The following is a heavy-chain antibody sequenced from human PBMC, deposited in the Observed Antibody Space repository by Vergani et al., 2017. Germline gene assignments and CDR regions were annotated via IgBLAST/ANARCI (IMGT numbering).Heavy chain of an antibody. CDR3: ARDRVDIVATTTYYYYYYGMDV. J-gene: IGHJ6*02. D-gene: IGHD5-12*01. CDR2: ISYDGTQK. V-gene: IGHV3-30*03. CDR1: GFTSSYYG. Sequence: QVHLVESGGAVVQPGRSLRLSCVVSGFTSSYYGMHWVRQAPGKGLEWVAVISYDGTQKYYADSVKGRFTISRHNSKNTLYLQMNSLRAEDTAVYYCARDRVDIVATTTYYYYYYGMDVWGQGTTVTVSS.